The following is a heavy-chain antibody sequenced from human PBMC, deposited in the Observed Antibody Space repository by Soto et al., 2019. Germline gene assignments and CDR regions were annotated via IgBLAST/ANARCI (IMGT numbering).Heavy chain of an antibody. J-gene: IGHJ4*02. CDR3: AAGTGRTDFDY. V-gene: IGHV3-15*01. D-gene: IGHD2-2*01. CDR1: GFAFSNAW. Sequence: EVQLVESGGGLVKPGGSLRLSCAASGFAFSNAWMSWVRQAPGKGLEWVGRIISKTDGGATDYTAPVKDRFFMSRDDSKNTLYLQMNILKTEDTAVYYCAAGTGRTDFDYWGQGTLVTVSS. CDR2: IISKTDGGAT.